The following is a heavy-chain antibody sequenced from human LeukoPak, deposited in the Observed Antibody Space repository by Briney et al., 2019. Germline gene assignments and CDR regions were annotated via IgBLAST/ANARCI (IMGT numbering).Heavy chain of an antibody. Sequence: QSGGSLRLSCAASGFTFSSYAMSWVRQAPGKGLEWVSAISGSGGSTYYADSVKGRFTISRDNSKNTLYLQMNSLRAEDTAVYYCAKSPRVLRTSYFDYWGQGTLVTVSS. CDR3: AKSPRVLRTSYFDY. CDR1: GFTFSSYA. D-gene: IGHD2-2*01. V-gene: IGHV3-23*01. CDR2: ISGSGGST. J-gene: IGHJ4*02.